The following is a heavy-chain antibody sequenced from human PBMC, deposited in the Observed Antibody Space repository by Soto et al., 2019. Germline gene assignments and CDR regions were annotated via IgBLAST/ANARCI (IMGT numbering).Heavy chain of an antibody. CDR1: GFTFSSYS. J-gene: IGHJ1*01. CDR2: ISSSSSTI. Sequence: GGSLRLSCAASGFTFSSYSMNWVRQAPGKGLEWVSYISSSSSTIYYADSVKGRFTISRDNAKNSLYLQMNSLRDEDTAVYYCARVSYYYDSSGYRHSAEYFQHWGQGTLVTVSS. D-gene: IGHD3-22*01. CDR3: ARVSYYYDSSGYRHSAEYFQH. V-gene: IGHV3-48*02.